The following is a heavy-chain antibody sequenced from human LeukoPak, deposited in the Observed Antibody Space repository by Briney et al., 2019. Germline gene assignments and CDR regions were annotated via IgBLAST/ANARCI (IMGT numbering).Heavy chain of an antibody. J-gene: IGHJ4*02. CDR1: GFTFSSYA. Sequence: PGRSLRLSCAASGFTFSSYAMHWVRQAPGKGLEWVAVISYDGSNKYYADSVKGRFTISRDNSKNTLYLQMNSLRAEDTAVYYCAKRFLGVSSAYSTFDYWGQGTLVTVSS. D-gene: IGHD3-22*01. V-gene: IGHV3-30-3*02. CDR3: AKRFLGVSSAYSTFDY. CDR2: ISYDGSNK.